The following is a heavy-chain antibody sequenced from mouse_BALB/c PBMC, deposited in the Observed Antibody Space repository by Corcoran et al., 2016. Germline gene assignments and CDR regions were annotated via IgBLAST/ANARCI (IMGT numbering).Heavy chain of an antibody. CDR2: INPYNDGT. V-gene: IGHV1S136*01. Sequence: EVQLQQSGPELVKPGASVKMSCKASGYTFTSYVMHWVKQKPGQGLEWIGYINPYNDGTKYNEKFKGKATLTSDKSSSTAYMELSSLTSEDSAVYYCASSRITYCFDYWGQGTTLTVSS. J-gene: IGHJ2*01. CDR3: ASSRITYCFDY. CDR1: GYTFTSYV. D-gene: IGHD2-4*01.